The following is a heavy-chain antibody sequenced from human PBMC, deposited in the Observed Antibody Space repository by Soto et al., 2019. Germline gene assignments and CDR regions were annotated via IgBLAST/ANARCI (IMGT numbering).Heavy chain of an antibody. CDR2: MNPNSGNT. J-gene: IGHJ4*02. V-gene: IGHV1-8*01. D-gene: IGHD3-3*01. CDR3: ARGTEWRKAADY. Sequence: QVQLVQSGAEVKKPGASVKVSCKASGYTFTSYDINWVRQATGQGLEWMGWMNPNSGNTGYAQKFQSRGTMTRNTSKSTAYMELSSLRSEDTAVYYCARGTEWRKAADYWGQGTLVTVSS. CDR1: GYTFTSYD.